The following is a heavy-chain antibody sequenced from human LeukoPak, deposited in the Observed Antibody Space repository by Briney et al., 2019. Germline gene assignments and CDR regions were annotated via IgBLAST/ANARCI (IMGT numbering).Heavy chain of an antibody. D-gene: IGHD5-24*01. CDR2: IYYSGST. J-gene: IGHJ4*02. CDR3: ACFLEMATTQSDY. Sequence: SETLSLTCTVSGGSISSYYWSWIRQPPGKGLEWIGYIYYSGSTNYNPSLKSRVTISVDTSKNQFSLKLSSVTAADTAVYYCACFLEMATTQSDYWGQGTLVTVSS. CDR1: GGSISSYY. V-gene: IGHV4-59*01.